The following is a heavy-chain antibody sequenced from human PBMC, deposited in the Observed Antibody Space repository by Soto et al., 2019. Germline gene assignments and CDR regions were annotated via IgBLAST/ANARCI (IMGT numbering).Heavy chain of an antibody. D-gene: IGHD6-19*01. V-gene: IGHV3-7*01. Sequence: GGSLRLSCAASGFTFSSYWMSWVRQAPGKGLEWVANIKQDGSEKYYVDSVKGRFTISRDNAKNSLYLQMNSLRAEDTAVYYCARSSLSGWTYYYYYMDVWGKGTTVTVSS. CDR2: IKQDGSEK. CDR1: GFTFSSYW. J-gene: IGHJ6*03. CDR3: ARSSLSGWTYYYYYMDV.